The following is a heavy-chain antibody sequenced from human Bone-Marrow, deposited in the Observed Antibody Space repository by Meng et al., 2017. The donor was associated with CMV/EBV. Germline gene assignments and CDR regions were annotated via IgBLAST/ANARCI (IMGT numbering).Heavy chain of an antibody. CDR3: ASWGSTSSAYGMDV. V-gene: IGHV3-7*01. D-gene: IGHD2-2*01. J-gene: IGHJ6*02. CDR2: IKQDGSEK. CDR1: GFTFSSYW. Sequence: GESLKISCAASGFTFSSYWMSWVRQAPGKGLEWVANIKQDGSEKYYVDSVKGRFTISRDNAKNTLYLQMNSLRAEDTAVYYCASWGSTSSAYGMDVWGQGTTVTVSS.